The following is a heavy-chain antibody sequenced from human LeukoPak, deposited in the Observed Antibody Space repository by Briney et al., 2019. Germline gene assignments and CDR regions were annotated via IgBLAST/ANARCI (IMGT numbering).Heavy chain of an antibody. CDR2: IYYSGST. CDR3: AREWLRSGSNFDY. V-gene: IGHV4-59*01. D-gene: IGHD3-3*01. J-gene: IGHJ4*02. CDR1: GGSISSYY. Sequence: SETLSLTCTVSGGSISSYYWSWIRQPPGKGLEWIGYIYYSGSTNYNPSLKSRVTISVDTSKNQFSLKLSSVTAADTAVYYCAREWLRSGSNFDYWGQGTLVTVSS.